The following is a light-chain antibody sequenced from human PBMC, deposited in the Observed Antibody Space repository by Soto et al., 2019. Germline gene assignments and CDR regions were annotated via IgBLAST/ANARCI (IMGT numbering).Light chain of an antibody. CDR2: GAS. Sequence: EIVLTQSPGTLSLSPGERATLSFRASQSVGSNYLAWYEQKPGQAPRLLIYGASIRATGIPDRFSGSGSGTEFTLTISRLEPEDFAVYYCQQYGKSPGTFGQGTKVDNK. CDR1: QSVGSNY. V-gene: IGKV3-20*01. CDR3: QQYGKSPGT. J-gene: IGKJ1*01.